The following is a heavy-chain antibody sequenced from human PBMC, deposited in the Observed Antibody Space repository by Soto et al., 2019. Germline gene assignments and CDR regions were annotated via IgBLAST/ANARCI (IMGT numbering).Heavy chain of an antibody. V-gene: IGHV4-59*01. CDR3: ARAVPRVYFGY. J-gene: IGHJ4*02. Sequence: QVQLQESGPGLVKPSETLSLTCTVSGASISSYYWCWIRQRPGNGLEWIGYIYYSGRTNSNPSLTSRVIPSEDTSTSLLPLMPASVTALDTPVYSCARAVPRVYFGYWGQGALVAAAS. CDR2: IYYSGRT. D-gene: IGHD3-10*01. CDR1: GASISSYY.